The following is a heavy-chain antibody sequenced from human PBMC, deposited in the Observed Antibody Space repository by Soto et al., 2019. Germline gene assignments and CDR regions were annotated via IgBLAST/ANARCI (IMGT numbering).Heavy chain of an antibody. CDR1: GYTFTGYY. D-gene: IGHD3-10*02. Sequence: ASVKVSCKASGYTFTGYYIHWVRQAPGQGLEWMAWINPNSGGTNYAQKFQGRVTVTRDTSISTAYMELSSLRSDDTAVYYCARGRKIGANDTAMLEDMWGQGTMVTVSS. V-gene: IGHV1-2*02. CDR2: INPNSGGT. J-gene: IGHJ3*01. CDR3: ARGRKIGANDTAMLEDM.